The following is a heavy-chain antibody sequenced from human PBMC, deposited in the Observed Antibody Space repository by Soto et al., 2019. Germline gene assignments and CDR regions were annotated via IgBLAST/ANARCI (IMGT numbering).Heavy chain of an antibody. V-gene: IGHV3-53*01. J-gene: IGHJ6*02. CDR2: IYSGGST. CDR3: ASPIVEATWNYYYGMAV. D-gene: IGHD1-26*01. CDR1: GFTVSSNY. Sequence: GGSLRLSCAASGFTVSSNYMSWVRQAPGKGLEWVSVIYSGGSTYYADSVKGRFTISRDNSKNTLYLQMNSLRAEDTAVYYCASPIVEATWNYYYGMAVWGQGTTVTVSS.